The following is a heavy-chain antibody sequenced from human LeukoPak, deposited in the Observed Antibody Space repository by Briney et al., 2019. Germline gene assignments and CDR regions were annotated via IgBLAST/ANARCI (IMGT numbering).Heavy chain of an antibody. D-gene: IGHD6-6*01. Sequence: SETLSLTCAVYGGSFSGYYWSWIRQPPGKGLEWIGEINHSGSTNYNPSLKSRVTISVDTSTNQFSLKLSSVTAADTAVYYCARGKDPRRFSSSSGPMDVWGKGTTVTVSS. CDR3: ARGKDPRRFSSSSGPMDV. CDR2: INHSGST. CDR1: GGSFSGYY. J-gene: IGHJ6*03. V-gene: IGHV4-34*01.